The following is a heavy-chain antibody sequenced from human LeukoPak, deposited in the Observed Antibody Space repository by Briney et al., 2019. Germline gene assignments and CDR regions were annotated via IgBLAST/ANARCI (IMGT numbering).Heavy chain of an antibody. CDR3: AKNVYAFDI. CDR1: GGSFSGYY. CDR2: IYYSGST. Sequence: SETLSLTCTVSGGSFSGYYWSWIRQPPGKGLEWIGYIYYSGSTNHNPSLKSRVTISVDTSKNQFSLKLSSVTAADTAVYYCAKNVYAFDIWGQGTMVTVSS. D-gene: IGHD1-1*01. J-gene: IGHJ3*02. V-gene: IGHV4-59*12.